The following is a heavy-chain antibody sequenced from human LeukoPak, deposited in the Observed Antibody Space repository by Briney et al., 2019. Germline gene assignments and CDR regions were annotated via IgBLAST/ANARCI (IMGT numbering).Heavy chain of an antibody. CDR1: GGTFSSYA. D-gene: IGHD5-18*01. V-gene: IGHV1-8*02. Sequence: ASVKVSCKASGGTFSSYAISWVRQAPGQGLEWMGWMNPNSGNTGYAQKFQGRVTMTRNTSISTAYMELSSLRSEDTAVYYCARRGIQLWFYYYYGMDVWGQGTTVTVSS. J-gene: IGHJ6*02. CDR3: ARRGIQLWFYYYYGMDV. CDR2: MNPNSGNT.